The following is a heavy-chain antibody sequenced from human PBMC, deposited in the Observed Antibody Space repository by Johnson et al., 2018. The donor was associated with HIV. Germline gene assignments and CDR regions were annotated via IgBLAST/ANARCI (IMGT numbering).Heavy chain of an antibody. CDR3: AKDYGGGDGAFDI. Sequence: QVQVLESGGGVVQPGRSLRLSCAASGFTFSSYDMHWVRQAPGKGLEWVAVISYDGSNKYYADSVKGRFTIPRDNSKNTLYLQMNSLRAEDTAVYYCAKDYGGGDGAFDIWGQGTMVTVSS. V-gene: IGHV3-30-3*02. CDR1: GFTFSSYD. D-gene: IGHD2-21*01. CDR2: ISYDGSNK. J-gene: IGHJ3*02.